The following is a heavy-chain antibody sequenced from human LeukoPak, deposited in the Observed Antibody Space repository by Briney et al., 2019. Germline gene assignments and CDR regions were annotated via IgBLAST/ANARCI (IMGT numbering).Heavy chain of an antibody. V-gene: IGHV3-21*04. Sequence: GGSLRLSCAASGFTFSSYSMNWVRQAPGKGLEWVSSVSSSGRHMYYADSVKGRFTISRDNSKNTLYLQMNSLRAEDTAVYYCAKDLAGVGILTGYEIIMDVWGKGTTVTISS. J-gene: IGHJ6*03. CDR1: GFTFSSYS. D-gene: IGHD3-9*01. CDR2: VSSSGRHM. CDR3: AKDLAGVGILTGYEIIMDV.